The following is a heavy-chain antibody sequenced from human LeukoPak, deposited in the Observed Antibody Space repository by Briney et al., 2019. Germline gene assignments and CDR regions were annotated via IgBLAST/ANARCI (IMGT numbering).Heavy chain of an antibody. V-gene: IGHV5-51*01. D-gene: IGHD3-9*01. CDR2: IYAGDSQT. J-gene: IGHJ5*02. CDR1: GYSFTSYW. CDR3: ARQTAFSDISSLFDP. Sequence: GESLKFSCKGSGYSFTSYWIAWVRQMPGKGLEWVGIIYAGDSQTRYTPSFQGQVTTSADKTISTAYLQWSSLKASDTAMYYCARQTAFSDISSLFDPWGQGTLVTVSS.